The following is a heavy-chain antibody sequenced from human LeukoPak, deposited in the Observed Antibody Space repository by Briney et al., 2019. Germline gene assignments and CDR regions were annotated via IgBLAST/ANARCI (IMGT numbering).Heavy chain of an antibody. D-gene: IGHD3-10*01. Sequence: GGSLRLSCAASGFTFSSYAMHWVRQAPEKGLEYVSAISSNGGSTYYANSVKGRFTISRDNSKNTLYLQMGSLRAEDMAVYYCARDCDTMVRGVIIPLGYWGQGTLVTVSS. J-gene: IGHJ4*02. CDR3: ARDCDTMVRGVIIPLGY. CDR1: GFTFSSYA. V-gene: IGHV3-64*01. CDR2: ISSNGGST.